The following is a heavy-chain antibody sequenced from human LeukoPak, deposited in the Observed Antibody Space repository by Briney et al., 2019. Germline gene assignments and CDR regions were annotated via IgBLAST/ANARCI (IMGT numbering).Heavy chain of an antibody. V-gene: IGHV3-21*01. CDR2: ISSSSSYI. Sequence: GGSLRLSCAASGFTFSSYAMSWVRQAPGKGLEWVSSISSSSSYIYYADSVKGRFTISRDNAKNSLYLQMNSLRAEDTAVYYCASLVGATNYYYYYMDVWGKGTTVTVSS. J-gene: IGHJ6*03. CDR3: ASLVGATNYYYYYMDV. CDR1: GFTFSSYA. D-gene: IGHD1-26*01.